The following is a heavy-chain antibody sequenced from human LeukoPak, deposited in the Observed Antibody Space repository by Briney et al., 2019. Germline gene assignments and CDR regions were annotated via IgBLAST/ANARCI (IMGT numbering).Heavy chain of an antibody. V-gene: IGHV4-38-2*01. D-gene: IGHD2/OR15-2a*01. CDR2: FFQSHKS. Sequence: SETLSLTCAIPGHSTTRGYYWAWFRQSPGKGLEWIATFFQSHKSFYNASLESRVTMSLDTSKSQFSLNLTSVTAADTAVYSCARVLSFPYLLDSWGRGTQVTVSS. CDR3: ARVLSFPYLLDS. CDR1: GHSTTRGYY. J-gene: IGHJ4*02.